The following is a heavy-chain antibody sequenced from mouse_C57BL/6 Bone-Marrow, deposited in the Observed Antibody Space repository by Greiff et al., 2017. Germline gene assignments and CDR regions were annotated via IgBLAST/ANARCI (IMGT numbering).Heavy chain of an antibody. V-gene: IGHV14-4*01. CDR3: TVYSNYDYYFDY. J-gene: IGHJ2*01. CDR1: GFNIKDDY. CDR2: IDPENGDT. Sequence: EVQLQQSGAELVRPGASVKLSCTASGFNIKDDYMHWVKQRPEQGLEWIGWIDPENGDTEYASKFQGKATITADTSSNTAYLQRSSLTSEDTAVYYCTVYSNYDYYFDYWGQGTTLTVSS. D-gene: IGHD2-5*01.